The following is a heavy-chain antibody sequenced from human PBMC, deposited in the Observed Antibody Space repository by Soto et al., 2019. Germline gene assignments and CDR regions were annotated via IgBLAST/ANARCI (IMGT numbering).Heavy chain of an antibody. V-gene: IGHV1-18*01. Sequence: QVQLVQSGAEVKKPGASVKVSCKASGYTFTSDGISWVRQAPGQGLEWMGWISAYNGNTNYAQKLQGRVTMTTDTSTSTAYTEMRSKRSDDTAVYYCAREGDGDGGSYLDTFDYWGQGTLVTVSS. D-gene: IGHD1-26*01. CDR1: GYTFTSDG. CDR2: ISAYNGNT. J-gene: IGHJ4*02. CDR3: AREGDGDGGSYLDTFDY.